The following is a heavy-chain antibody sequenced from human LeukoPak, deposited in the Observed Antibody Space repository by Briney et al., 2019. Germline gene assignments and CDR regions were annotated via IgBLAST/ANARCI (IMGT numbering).Heavy chain of an antibody. CDR3: ARDGIVVVPAAIPEYNWFDP. D-gene: IGHD2-2*02. V-gene: IGHV4-34*01. CDR1: GGSFSGYY. J-gene: IGHJ5*02. Sequence: SETLSLTCAVYGGSFSGYYWSWLRQPPGKGLEWLGEINHSGSTNYNPSLKSRVTISVDTSKNQFSLKLSSVTAADTAVYYCARDGIVVVPAAIPEYNWFDPWGQGTLVTVSS. CDR2: INHSGST.